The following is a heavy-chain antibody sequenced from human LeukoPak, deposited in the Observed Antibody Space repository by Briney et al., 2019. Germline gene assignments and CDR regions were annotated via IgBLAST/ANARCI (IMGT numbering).Heavy chain of an antibody. CDR2: IYTSGST. J-gene: IGHJ5*02. V-gene: IGHV4-4*07. CDR3: AREVVDIVAKHNWFDP. CDR1: GGSISRYY. D-gene: IGHD5-12*01. Sequence: ASETLSLTCTVSGGSISRYYWSWIRQPAGKGLEWIGRIYTSGSTNYNPSLKSRVTMSVDTSKNQFSLKLSSVTAADTAVYYCAREVVDIVAKHNWFDPWGQGTLVTVSS.